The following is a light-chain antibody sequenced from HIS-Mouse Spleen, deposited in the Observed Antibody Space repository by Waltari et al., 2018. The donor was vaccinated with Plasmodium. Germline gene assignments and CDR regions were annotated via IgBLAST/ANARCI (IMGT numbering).Light chain of an antibody. J-gene: IGLJ3*02. CDR2: EDS. CDR3: YSTDSSGNHRV. V-gene: IGLV3-10*01. CDR1: ALPKKS. Sequence: SYDLTQPPSVSVSPGQTARITCPGAALPKKSASWYQQKSGQAPVLVIYEDSKRPSGIPERFSGSSSGTMATLTISGAQVEDEADYYCYSTDSSGNHRVFGGGTKLTVL.